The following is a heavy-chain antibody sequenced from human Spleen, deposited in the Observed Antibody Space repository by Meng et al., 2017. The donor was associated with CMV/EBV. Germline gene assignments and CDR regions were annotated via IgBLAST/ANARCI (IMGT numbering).Heavy chain of an antibody. J-gene: IGHJ4*02. D-gene: IGHD4-17*01. Sequence: GSLRLSCTVSGGSIRNDQWWSWVRQAPGKGLEWIGEIYHSGRTNYNPSVKSRVSMSVDKSQNHFSLRLSSVTAADTAVYYCTTLYGDSISWGQGTLVTVSS. V-gene: IGHV4-4*02. CDR1: GGSIRNDQW. CDR2: IYHSGRT. CDR3: TTLYGDSIS.